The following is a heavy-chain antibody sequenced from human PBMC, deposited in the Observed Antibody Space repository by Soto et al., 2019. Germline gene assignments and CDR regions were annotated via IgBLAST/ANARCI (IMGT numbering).Heavy chain of an antibody. Sequence: LRLSCAASGFTVSSNYMSWVRQAPGKGLEWVSVIYSGGTTYYADSVKGRFTISRHNSMNTLYLQMNSLRAEDTAVYYCARGGYSFTNAYYYYLDVWGRGTTVTVSS. CDR3: ARGGYSFTNAYYYYLDV. V-gene: IGHV3-53*04. CDR1: GFTVSSNY. J-gene: IGHJ6*03. D-gene: IGHD5-18*01. CDR2: IYSGGTT.